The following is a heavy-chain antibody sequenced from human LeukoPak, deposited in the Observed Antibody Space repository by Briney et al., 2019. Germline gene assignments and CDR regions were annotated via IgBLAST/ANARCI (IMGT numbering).Heavy chain of an antibody. CDR1: GGSISSGSYY. J-gene: IGHJ6*03. D-gene: IGHD3-3*01. V-gene: IGHV4-61*01. Sequence: SETLSLTCTVSGGSISSGSYYWSWIRQPPGKGLEWIGYIYYSGSTNYNPSLKSRVTISVDTSKNQFSLKLSSVTAADTAVYYCARVNYDFWSGYYNGDYYYYYYMDVWGKGTTVTVSS. CDR3: ARVNYDFWSGYYNGDYYYYYYMDV. CDR2: IYYSGST.